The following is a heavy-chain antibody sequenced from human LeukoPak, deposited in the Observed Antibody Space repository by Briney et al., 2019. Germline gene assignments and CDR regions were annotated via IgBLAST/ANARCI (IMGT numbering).Heavy chain of an antibody. D-gene: IGHD3-22*01. CDR3: LVVVTGGSSQH. CDR2: LSGDGRRT. V-gene: IGHV3-74*03. Sequence: GGSLRLSCAPSGVIFNNFAFHWVRQAPGRGLVWVSRLSGDGRRTTYADSVKGRFTISRDSAKNTLYLQMNSVRAEDTAKYYCLVVVTGGSSQHWGQGTEVTVSS. CDR1: GVIFNNFA. J-gene: IGHJ1*01.